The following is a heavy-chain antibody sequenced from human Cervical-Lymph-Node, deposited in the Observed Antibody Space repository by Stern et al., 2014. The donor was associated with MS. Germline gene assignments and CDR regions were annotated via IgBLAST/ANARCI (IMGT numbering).Heavy chain of an antibody. CDR2: NNTSDGDA. CDR1: GYTFTTYF. CDR3: ARQRTTGHMDFDY. Sequence: QVQLVQSGAEVNKPGASVNVSCKASGYTFTTYFVHWVRQAPGQGLEWMGINNTSDGDASYTRSFQGRVTMTRDTSANTVYLRLSNLKSEDTAVYYCARQRTTGHMDFDYWGQGTLVTVSS. V-gene: IGHV1-46*01. J-gene: IGHJ4*02. D-gene: IGHD1-1*01.